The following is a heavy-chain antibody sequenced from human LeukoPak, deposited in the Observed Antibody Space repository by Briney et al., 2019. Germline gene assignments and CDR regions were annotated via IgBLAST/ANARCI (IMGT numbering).Heavy chain of an antibody. Sequence: GGPLRLSCAGSGFTFGGYGMHWFRQTPGKVLEWVAVIAYDGSRAFYADSVKGRFTISRDNSKNTMSVQMDDLRAGDTAVYYCTRYNNDHFDHWGQGTLVTVSS. J-gene: IGHJ4*02. V-gene: IGHV3-33*01. CDR3: TRYNNDHFDH. CDR2: IAYDGSRA. CDR1: GFTFGGYG. D-gene: IGHD1-14*01.